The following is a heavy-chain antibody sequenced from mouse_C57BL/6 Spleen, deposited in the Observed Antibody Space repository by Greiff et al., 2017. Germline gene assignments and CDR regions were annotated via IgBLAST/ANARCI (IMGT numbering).Heavy chain of an antibody. V-gene: IGHV1-9*01. CDR3: ARGTTVFATETYAMDY. D-gene: IGHD1-1*01. Sequence: QVQLKQSGAELMKPGASVKLSCKATGYTFTGYWIEWVKQRPGHGLEWIGEILPGNGSPTYNEQFKGKATFTAATSSNTAYMQLSSLTTEDSAIYYCARGTTVFATETYAMDYWGQGTSVTVSS. CDR2: ILPGNGSP. J-gene: IGHJ4*01. CDR1: GYTFTGYW.